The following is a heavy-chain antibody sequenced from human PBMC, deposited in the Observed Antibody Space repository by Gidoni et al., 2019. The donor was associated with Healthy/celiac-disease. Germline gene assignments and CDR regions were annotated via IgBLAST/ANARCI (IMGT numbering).Heavy chain of an antibody. CDR3: ARDYENGYSSSWYDY. D-gene: IGHD6-13*01. J-gene: IGHJ4*02. Sequence: QVQLVQSGAEVKKPGASVKVSCKASGYTFTSYAMHWVRQAPGQRLEWMGWINAGNGNTKYSQKFQGRVTITRDTSASTAYMELSSLRSEDTAVYYCARDYENGYSSSWYDYWGQGTLVTVSS. CDR2: INAGNGNT. V-gene: IGHV1-3*01. CDR1: GYTFTSYA.